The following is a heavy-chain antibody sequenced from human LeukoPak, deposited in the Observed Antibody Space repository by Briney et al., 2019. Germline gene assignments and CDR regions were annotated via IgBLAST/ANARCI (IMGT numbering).Heavy chain of an antibody. CDR1: GGSISSSNW. V-gene: IGHV4-4*02. J-gene: IGHJ4*02. Sequence: SETLSLTCAVSGGSISSSNWWSWVRQPPGKGLEWIGEIYHSGSTNYNPSLKSRVTISVDKSKNQFSLKLSSVTAADTAVYYCARDSGSSGYYPYYFDYWGQGTLVTVSS. CDR2: IYHSGST. CDR3: ARDSGSSGYYPYYFDY. D-gene: IGHD3-22*01.